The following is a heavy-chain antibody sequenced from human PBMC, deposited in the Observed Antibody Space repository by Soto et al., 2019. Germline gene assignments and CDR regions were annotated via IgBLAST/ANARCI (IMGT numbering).Heavy chain of an antibody. CDR2: ISSSSSYI. Sequence: PGWSLILSCAASGFTFSSYSMNWVRQAPGKWLEWVSSISSSSSYIYYADSVKGLFTISRDNAKNSLYLQMNSLRAEDTAVYYCARDLGVGGVIVIPPNFDYWGQGTLVTVSS. J-gene: IGHJ4*02. D-gene: IGHD3-16*02. V-gene: IGHV3-21*01. CDR3: ARDLGVGGVIVIPPNFDY. CDR1: GFTFSSYS.